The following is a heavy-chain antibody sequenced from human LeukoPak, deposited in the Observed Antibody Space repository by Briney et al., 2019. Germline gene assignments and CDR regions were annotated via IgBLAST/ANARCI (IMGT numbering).Heavy chain of an antibody. CDR3: ARSRPGTEAGQPNFDY. Sequence: GGSLRLSCAASGFTFSTDSMSWVRQAPGKGLEWVSYISSISSIIYYADSVKGRFTISRDNAKSSLYLQMNSLRAEDTAVYYCARSRPGTEAGQPNFDYWGQGTLVTVSS. CDR1: GFTFSTDS. D-gene: IGHD6-13*01. CDR2: ISSISSII. V-gene: IGHV3-48*01. J-gene: IGHJ4*02.